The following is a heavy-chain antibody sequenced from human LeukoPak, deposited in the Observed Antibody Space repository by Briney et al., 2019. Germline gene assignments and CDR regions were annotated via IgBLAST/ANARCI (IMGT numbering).Heavy chain of an antibody. CDR1: GYTFTSYY. CDR2: INPSGGST. Sequence: ASVKVSCKASGYTFTSYYMHWVRQAPGQGLEWMGIINPSGGSTSYAQKFQGRVTMTRDTSTSTVYMELSSLRSEDTAVYYCARIEGDYYDSGAFDYWGQGTLVTVSS. CDR3: ARIEGDYYDSGAFDY. V-gene: IGHV1-46*01. D-gene: IGHD3-22*01. J-gene: IGHJ4*02.